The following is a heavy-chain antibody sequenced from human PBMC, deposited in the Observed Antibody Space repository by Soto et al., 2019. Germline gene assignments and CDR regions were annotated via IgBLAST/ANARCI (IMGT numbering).Heavy chain of an antibody. CDR2: IYPGDCDT. D-gene: IGHD6-19*01. J-gene: IGHJ4*02. V-gene: IGHV5-51*01. CDR3: ARYSSGWPAEY. CDR1: GFSFTLYW. Sequence: GESLKISCHASGFSFTLYWIGWVSQMPGKVLELMGIIYPGDCDTRYSASFQGQVTISADEAMRTAYLQGSRLKASDPAMYYCARYSSGWPAEYWAQGTLVTVSS.